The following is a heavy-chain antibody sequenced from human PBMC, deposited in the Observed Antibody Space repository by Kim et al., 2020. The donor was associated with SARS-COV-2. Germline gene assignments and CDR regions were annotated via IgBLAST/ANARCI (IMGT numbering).Heavy chain of an antibody. J-gene: IGHJ5*02. CDR1: GFTFSNAW. CDR2: IKSKTDGGTT. CDR3: TGLDLLWFGELLSWFDP. V-gene: IGHV3-15*01. D-gene: IGHD3-10*01. Sequence: GGSLRLSCAASGFTFSNAWMSWVRQAPGKGLEWVGRIKSKTDGGTTDYAAPVKGRFTISRDDSKNTLYLQMNSLKTEDTAVYYCTGLDLLWFGELLSWFDPWGQGTLVTVSS.